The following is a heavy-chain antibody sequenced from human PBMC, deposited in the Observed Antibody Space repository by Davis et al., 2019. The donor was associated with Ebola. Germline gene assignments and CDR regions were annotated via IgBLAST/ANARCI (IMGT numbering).Heavy chain of an antibody. D-gene: IGHD6-19*01. Sequence: PSETLSLTCAASGFTVSSNYMSWVRQAPGKGLEWVSVIYSGGSTYYADSVKGRFTISRDNSKNTLYLQMNSLRAEDTAVYYCARGGGSGWARLYNWFDPWGQGTLVTVSS. V-gene: IGHV3-53*01. CDR1: GFTVSSNY. CDR2: IYSGGST. CDR3: ARGGGSGWARLYNWFDP. J-gene: IGHJ5*02.